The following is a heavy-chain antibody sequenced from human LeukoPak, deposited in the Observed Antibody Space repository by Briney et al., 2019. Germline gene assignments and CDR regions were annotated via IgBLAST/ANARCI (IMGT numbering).Heavy chain of an antibody. Sequence: GGSLRLSCAASGFTFSSYPMSWVRQAPGKGLEWVSGISGSGDSTYYADSVKGRFTISRDNSKNTLYLQMDSLGAEDTAVNYCVKGSYHESSDHYYFDYWGQGTLVTVSS. V-gene: IGHV3-23*01. D-gene: IGHD3-22*01. CDR3: VKGSYHESSDHYYFDY. J-gene: IGHJ4*02. CDR1: GFTFSSYP. CDR2: ISGSGDST.